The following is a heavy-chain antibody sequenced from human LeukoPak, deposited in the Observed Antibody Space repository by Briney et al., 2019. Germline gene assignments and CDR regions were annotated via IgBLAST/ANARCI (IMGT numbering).Heavy chain of an antibody. V-gene: IGHV3-11*01. CDR3: ARVRGSYSEFDY. CDR1: GFTFSDYY. CDR2: ISSSGSTI. D-gene: IGHD1-26*01. Sequence: GGSLRLSCAASGFTFSDYYMSWIGQAPGKGLEGVSYISSSGSTIYYADSVKGRFTISRDNAKNSLYLQMNSLRAEDTAVYYCARVRGSYSEFDYWGQGTLVTVSS. J-gene: IGHJ4*02.